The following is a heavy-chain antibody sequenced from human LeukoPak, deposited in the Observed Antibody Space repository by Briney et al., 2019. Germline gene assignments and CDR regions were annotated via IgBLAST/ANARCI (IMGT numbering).Heavy chain of an antibody. J-gene: IGHJ4*02. CDR1: GFSLSSYW. V-gene: IGHV3-74*01. CDR2: INSDGSST. D-gene: IGHD3-10*01. Sequence: GGSLRLSCAASGFSLSSYWMHWVRQAPGKALVWVSRINSDGSSTSYADSVKGRFTISRDNAKNTLYLQMNSLRAEDTAVYYCGRVRGVYYYFDYWGQGTLVTVSS. CDR3: GRVRGVYYYFDY.